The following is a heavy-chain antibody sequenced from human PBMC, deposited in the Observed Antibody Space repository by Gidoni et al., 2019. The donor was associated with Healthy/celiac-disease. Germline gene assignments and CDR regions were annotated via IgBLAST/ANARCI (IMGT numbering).Heavy chain of an antibody. CDR3: ARDDYDSSGYIDY. J-gene: IGHJ4*02. Sequence: QVQLQESGPGLVKPSQTLSLTCTVSGGSLSSGGYYWSWIRQHPGKGLEWIGYIYYSGSTYYNPSLKSRVTISVDTSKNQFSLKLSSVTAADTAVYYCARDDYDSSGYIDYWGQGTLVTVSS. CDR1: GGSLSSGGYY. V-gene: IGHV4-31*03. D-gene: IGHD3-22*01. CDR2: IYYSGST.